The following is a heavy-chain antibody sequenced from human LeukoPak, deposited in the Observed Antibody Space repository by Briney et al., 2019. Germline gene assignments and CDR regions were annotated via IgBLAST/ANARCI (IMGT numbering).Heavy chain of an antibody. Sequence: PSETLSLTCTVSGGSISSYYWSWIRQPPGKGLKWIGYIYYSGSTNYNPSLKSRVTISVDTSKNQFSLKLSSVTAADTAVYYCARIVRGYSYGRQNYYGMDVWGQGTTVTVSS. CDR3: ARIVRGYSYGRQNYYGMDV. CDR2: IYYSGST. CDR1: GGSISSYY. V-gene: IGHV4-59*08. D-gene: IGHD5-18*01. J-gene: IGHJ6*02.